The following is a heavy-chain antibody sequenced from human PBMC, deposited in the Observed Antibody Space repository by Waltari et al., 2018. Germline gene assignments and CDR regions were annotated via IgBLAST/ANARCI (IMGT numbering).Heavy chain of an antibody. J-gene: IGHJ5*02. CDR3: ARGRDVFANFDYNWFDP. V-gene: IGHV1-8*02. Sequence: QVQLVQSGAAVLRPGASVKVSCQASGYTFINYELNGVRQAAGQGLEWMGWVNPNSGATAYAQKFQGRITMTWDTSISTAYMELSNLRSDDTAVLYCARGRDVFANFDYNWFDPWGQGTLVTVSS. CDR1: GYTFINYE. D-gene: IGHD3-3*01. CDR2: VNPNSGAT.